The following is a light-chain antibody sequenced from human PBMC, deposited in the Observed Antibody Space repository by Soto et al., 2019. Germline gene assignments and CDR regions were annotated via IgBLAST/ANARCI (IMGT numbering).Light chain of an antibody. CDR3: QHDYNLLT. Sequence: IVLAQSPAPLSLSPGERATRSCRASQSVGYHLAWYQQKPGQAPGLLIYGASTRATAIPARFSGSGSGTDFTLTVSSLQPEDFAVYYCQHDYNLLTFGGGTKVDIK. CDR2: GAS. J-gene: IGKJ4*01. V-gene: IGKV3D-7*01. CDR1: QSVGYH.